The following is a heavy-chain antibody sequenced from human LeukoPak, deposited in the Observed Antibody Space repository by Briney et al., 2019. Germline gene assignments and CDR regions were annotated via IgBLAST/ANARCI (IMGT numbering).Heavy chain of an antibody. V-gene: IGHV1-2*02. CDR2: INPNSGGT. Sequence: GASVKVSCKASGYTFTGYYMHWVRQAPGQGLEWMGWINPNSGGTNYAQKFQGRVTMTRDTSISTAYMELSRLRSDDTAVYYCVRDTHYNWNYYYYYGMDVWGQGTTVTVSS. D-gene: IGHD1-20*01. CDR1: GYTFTGYY. J-gene: IGHJ6*02. CDR3: VRDTHYNWNYYYYYGMDV.